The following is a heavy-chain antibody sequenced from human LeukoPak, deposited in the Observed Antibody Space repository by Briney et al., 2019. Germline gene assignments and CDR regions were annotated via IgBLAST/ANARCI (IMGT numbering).Heavy chain of an antibody. CDR1: GYTFTGYY. V-gene: IGHV1-2*02. J-gene: IGHJ5*02. CDR2: INPNSGGT. Sequence: ASVKVSCKASGYTFTGYYMHWVRQAPGQGLEWMGWINPNSGGTNYAQKFQGRVTMTRDTSISTAYMELSRLRSDDTAVYYCARDYYGSGSYQNWFDPWGQGTLVTVSS. CDR3: ARDYYGSGSYQNWFDP. D-gene: IGHD3-10*01.